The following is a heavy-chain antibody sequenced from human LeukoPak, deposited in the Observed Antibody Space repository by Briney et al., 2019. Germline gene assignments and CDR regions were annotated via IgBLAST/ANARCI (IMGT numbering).Heavy chain of an antibody. J-gene: IGHJ4*02. CDR1: GFTFSSYS. V-gene: IGHV3-21*01. Sequence: GGSLRLSCAASGFTFSSYSMNWVRQAPGKGLEWVSSISSSSSYIYYADSVKGRFTISRDNAKNSLYLQMNSLRAEDTAVYYCARASLGGGYFDYWGQGTLVTVSS. CDR2: ISSSSSYI. D-gene: IGHD3-10*01. CDR3: ARASLGGGYFDY.